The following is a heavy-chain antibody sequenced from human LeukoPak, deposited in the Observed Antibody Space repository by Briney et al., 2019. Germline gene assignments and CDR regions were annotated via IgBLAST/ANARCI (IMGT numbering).Heavy chain of an antibody. J-gene: IGHJ5*01. Sequence: GGSLRLSCAASGFTVSSNYMSWVRQAPGKGLEWVSVIYSGGSTYYADSVKGGFTISRDNSKNTLYLQMNSLRAEDTAVYYCARDRAGSGWFDYWGQGTLVTVSS. CDR3: ARDRAGSGWFDY. CDR1: GFTVSSNY. CDR2: IYSGGST. D-gene: IGHD6-19*01. V-gene: IGHV3-66*01.